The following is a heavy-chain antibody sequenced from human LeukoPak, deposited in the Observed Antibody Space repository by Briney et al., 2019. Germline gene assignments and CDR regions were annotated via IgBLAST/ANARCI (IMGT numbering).Heavy chain of an antibody. Sequence: GGSLRLSCAASGFTFSSYALSWVRQAPGKGLEWVSTISGSGRSTYYADSVKGRFTISRDNSKNTLYLQMNSLRAEDTAVYYCARVWEGNWYFDYWGQGTLVTVSS. J-gene: IGHJ4*02. CDR1: GFTFSSYA. CDR3: ARVWEGNWYFDY. V-gene: IGHV3-23*01. CDR2: ISGSGRST. D-gene: IGHD1-1*01.